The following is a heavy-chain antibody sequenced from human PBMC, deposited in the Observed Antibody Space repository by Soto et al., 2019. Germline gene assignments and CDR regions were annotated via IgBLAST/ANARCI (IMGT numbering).Heavy chain of an antibody. CDR1: GGSIRGGDYY. D-gene: IGHD2-21*01. Sequence: QVQLQESGPGLVKPSQTLSLTCTVSGGSIRGGDYYWTWIRQPPGKGLEWIGYISYSGSTFYNPSLKSRVTISIDTSQNHFSLTLSSVTAADTAVYFCARAPGEPIWFDPWGQGTLVIVSS. CDR2: ISYSGST. V-gene: IGHV4-30-4*01. CDR3: ARAPGEPIWFDP. J-gene: IGHJ5*02.